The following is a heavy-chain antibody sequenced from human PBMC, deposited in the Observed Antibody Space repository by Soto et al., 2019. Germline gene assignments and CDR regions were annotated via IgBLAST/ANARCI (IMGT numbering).Heavy chain of an antibody. CDR2: IGFYHTQT. D-gene: IGHD2-2*02. CDR1: GYTFIDYG. Sequence: QIQMVQSGAEVKEPGASVKVSCKTSGYTFIDYGIDWVRQAPGQDLQWMGWIGFYHTQTRYTPQFQGRVPISSDTSTRAVYMELRSLSSDDPATYYCVIPDKTISLDHWGPGPRITVSS. J-gene: IGHJ4*02. V-gene: IGHV1-18*04. CDR3: VIPDKTISLDH.